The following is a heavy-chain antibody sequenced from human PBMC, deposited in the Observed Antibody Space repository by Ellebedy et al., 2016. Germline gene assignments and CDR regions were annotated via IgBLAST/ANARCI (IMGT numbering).Heavy chain of an antibody. CDR3: ASRSGWYSDAFDI. CDR1: GYSFTSYW. V-gene: IGHV5-51*01. D-gene: IGHD6-19*01. Sequence: GESLKISXKGSGYSFTSYWIGWVRQMPGKGLEWMGIIYPGDSDTRYSPSFQGQVTISADKSISTAYLQWSSLKASDTAMYYCASRSGWYSDAFDIWGQGTMVTVSS. CDR2: IYPGDSDT. J-gene: IGHJ3*02.